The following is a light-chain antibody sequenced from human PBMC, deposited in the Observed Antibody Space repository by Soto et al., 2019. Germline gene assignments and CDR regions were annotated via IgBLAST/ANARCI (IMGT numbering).Light chain of an antibody. CDR3: QQLHIGSYPIT. V-gene: IGKV1-9*01. CDR2: AAS. Sequence: IQLTQSPSSLSASIGDRVTITCRASQGISSYLAWYQQKPGKAPKLLIYAASTLQSGVPSRFSGSGSGTDCTLTISSLQPEDFATYYCQQLHIGSYPITFGQGKRLEIK. J-gene: IGKJ5*01. CDR1: QGISSY.